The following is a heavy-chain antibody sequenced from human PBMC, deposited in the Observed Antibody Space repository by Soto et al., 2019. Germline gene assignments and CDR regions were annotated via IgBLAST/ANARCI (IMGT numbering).Heavy chain of an antibody. Sequence: GGSLRLSCAASGFTFSTYDMSWVRQAPGKGLEWVSSINRSGAGTDYADSVKGRFTISRDNSKNTLYLQMNNLSAEDTAVYFCALRTGFDYWGQGTLVTVSS. CDR3: ALRTGFDY. CDR2: INRSGAGT. J-gene: IGHJ4*02. CDR1: GFTFSTYD. D-gene: IGHD3-9*01. V-gene: IGHV3-23*01.